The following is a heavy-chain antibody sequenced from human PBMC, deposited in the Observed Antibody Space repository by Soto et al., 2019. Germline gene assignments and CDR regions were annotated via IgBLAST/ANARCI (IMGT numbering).Heavy chain of an antibody. J-gene: IGHJ2*01. CDR1: GGTFSSSA. V-gene: IGHV1-69*06. Sequence: QVQLVQSGAEVKKPGSSVKVSCKASGGTFSSSAISWVRQAPGQGLEWMGGIIPIFGTANYGQKFPGRGTITADKSTSTAHMELSSLRSEYMAVYYCAREGPRNFDFYVLLTGQNLDFDLWGRGTLV. CDR2: IIPIFGTA. CDR3: AREGPRNFDFYVLLTGQNLDFDL. D-gene: IGHD3-9*01.